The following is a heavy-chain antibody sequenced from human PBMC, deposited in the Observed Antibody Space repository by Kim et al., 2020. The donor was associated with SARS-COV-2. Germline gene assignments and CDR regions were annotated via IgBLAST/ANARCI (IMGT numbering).Heavy chain of an antibody. CDR3: ARHPGGGAHSPFDY. V-gene: IGHV5-51*01. Sequence: SQSFQGQVTISADKSISTAYLQWSSLKASDTAMYYCARHPGGGAHSPFDYWGQGTLVTVSS. D-gene: IGHD1-26*01. J-gene: IGHJ4*02.